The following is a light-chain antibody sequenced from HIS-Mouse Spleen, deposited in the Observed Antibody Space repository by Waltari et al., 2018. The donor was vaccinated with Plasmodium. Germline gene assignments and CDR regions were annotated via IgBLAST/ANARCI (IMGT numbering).Light chain of an antibody. V-gene: IGLV2-8*01. CDR2: EVN. CDR3: SSYAGSNNLV. J-gene: IGLJ2*01. CDR1: TRDVGGYYY. Sequence: QSALTQPPSASGSPGQSVTISCTGTTRDVGGYYYVPWYQQHPGKAPKLMIYEVNKRPSGVPDRFSGSKSGNTASLTVSGLQAEDEADYYCSSYAGSNNLVFGGGTKLTVL.